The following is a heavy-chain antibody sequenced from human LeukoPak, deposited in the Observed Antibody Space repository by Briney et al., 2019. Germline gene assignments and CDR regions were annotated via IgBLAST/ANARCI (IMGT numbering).Heavy chain of an antibody. J-gene: IGHJ4*02. CDR1: AFTPSTIG. Sequence: GGSLRPSCALAAFTPSTIGIQCVSQAPGKGLEWVAFIRYDGSNKYYADSVKGRFTISRDNSKNTLYLQMNSLRAEDTAVNYCRKNDRYNLSGRCARNSSDSCGEGNLVTVSS. CDR2: IRYDGSNK. CDR3: RKNDRYNLSGRCARNSSDS. D-gene: IGHD1-1*01. V-gene: IGHV3-30*02.